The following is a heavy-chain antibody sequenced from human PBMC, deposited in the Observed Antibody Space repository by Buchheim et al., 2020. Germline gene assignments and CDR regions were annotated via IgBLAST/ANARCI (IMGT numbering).Heavy chain of an antibody. CDR1: GFTFNTYA. D-gene: IGHD2-2*01. CDR3: AKDVRYCSNNRCDS. J-gene: IGHJ5*02. V-gene: IGHV3-23*01. Sequence: EVQLLESGGGLVQPGGSLRLSCAASGFTFNTYAMSWVRQAPGKGLEWVSGITSSGGYTLYADSVKGRFTFSRDNFKNTLSLQMNSLRDEDTALYYCAKDVRYCSNNRCDSWGQG. CDR2: ITSSGGYT.